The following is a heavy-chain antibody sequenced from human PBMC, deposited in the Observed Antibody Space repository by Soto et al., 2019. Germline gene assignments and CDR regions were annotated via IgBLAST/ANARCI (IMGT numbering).Heavy chain of an antibody. Sequence: GGSLRLSCAASGFTFSSYSMNWARQAPGKGLEWVSYISSSSRTIYYADSVKGRVTISRDNAKNSLYLQMNSLRDEDTAVYYCARDLPSCCSPGLKHYYYYCGMDVWCQGTTVTVFS. V-gene: IGHV3-48*02. CDR1: GFTFSSYS. D-gene: IGHD2-15*01. CDR2: ISSSSRTI. CDR3: ARDLPSCCSPGLKHYYYYCGMDV. J-gene: IGHJ6*02.